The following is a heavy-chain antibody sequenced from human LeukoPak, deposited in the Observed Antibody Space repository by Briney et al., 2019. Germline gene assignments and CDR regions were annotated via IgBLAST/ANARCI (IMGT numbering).Heavy chain of an antibody. J-gene: IGHJ4*02. D-gene: IGHD3-22*01. CDR2: ISYDGSNK. Sequence: GGSLRLSCAASGFTFSSYAMHWVRQAPGKGLEWVAVISYDGSNKYYADSVKGRFTISRDNSKNTLYLQMNSLRAEDTAVYYCAKSMYYYDSSGYYLDYWGQGTLVTVSS. CDR3: AKSMYYYDSSGYYLDY. CDR1: GFTFSSYA. V-gene: IGHV3-30-3*01.